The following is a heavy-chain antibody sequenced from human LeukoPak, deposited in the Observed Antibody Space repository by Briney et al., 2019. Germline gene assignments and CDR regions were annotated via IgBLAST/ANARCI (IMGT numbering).Heavy chain of an antibody. D-gene: IGHD1-14*01. V-gene: IGHV3-23*01. CDR3: AKDPGQIRSFDY. CDR1: GFIFSNYA. CDR2: ISGSGSRT. Sequence: GGSLRLSCAASGFIFSNYAMRWGREAQGKGVEWVSTISGSGSRTYYADSVKRRFTISRHNSKNTLYLQMNSLRAEDTAVYFCAKDPGQIRSFDYWGQGTLVTVTS. J-gene: IGHJ4*02.